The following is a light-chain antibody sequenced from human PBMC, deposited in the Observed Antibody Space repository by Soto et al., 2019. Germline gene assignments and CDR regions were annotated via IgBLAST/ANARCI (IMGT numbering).Light chain of an antibody. J-gene: IGLJ3*02. CDR1: SSDVGGYNY. CDR2: DVS. Sequence: QSALTQPASVSGFPGQSITISCTGTSSDVGGYNYVSWYQQHPGKAPKLMIYDVSYRPSGVSNRFSGSKSGNTASLTISGLQAEDEADYYCSSYTTSTTPWVFGGGTQLTVL. V-gene: IGLV2-14*03. CDR3: SSYTTSTTPWV.